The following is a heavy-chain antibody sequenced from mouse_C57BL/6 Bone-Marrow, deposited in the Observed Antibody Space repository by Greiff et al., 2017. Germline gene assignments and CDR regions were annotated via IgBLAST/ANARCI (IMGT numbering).Heavy chain of an antibody. V-gene: IGHV5-17*01. CDR1: GFTFSDYG. CDR3: ARRYYDYDGTGYYAMDY. J-gene: IGHJ4*01. Sequence: EVQRVESGGGLVKPGGSLKLSCAASGFTFSDYGMHWVRQAPETGLEWVAYISSGSSTIYYADTVKGRFTISRDNAKNTLFLQMTSLRSEDTAMYYCARRYYDYDGTGYYAMDYWGQGTSVTVSP. CDR2: ISSGSSTI. D-gene: IGHD2-4*01.